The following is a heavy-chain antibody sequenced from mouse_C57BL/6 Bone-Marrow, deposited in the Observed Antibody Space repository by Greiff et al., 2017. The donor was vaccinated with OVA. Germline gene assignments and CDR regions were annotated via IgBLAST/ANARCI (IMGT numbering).Heavy chain of an antibody. CDR1: GYAFSSSW. CDR2: IYPGDGDT. J-gene: IGHJ1*03. CDR3: ANYGSSFLYWYFDV. Sequence: QVQLQQSGPELVKPGASVKISCKASGYAFSSSWMNWVKQRPGKGLEWIGRIYPGDGDTNYNGKFKGKATLTADKSSSTAYMQLSSLTSEDSAVYFCANYGSSFLYWYFDVWGTGTTVTVSS. D-gene: IGHD1-1*01. V-gene: IGHV1-82*01.